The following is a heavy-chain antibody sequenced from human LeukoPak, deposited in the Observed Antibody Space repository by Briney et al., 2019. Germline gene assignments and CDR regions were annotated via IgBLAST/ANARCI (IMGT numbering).Heavy chain of an antibody. CDR1: VFIFSGYW. J-gene: IGHJ5*02. Sequence: GGSLRLSCAASVFIFSGYWMTWVRQAPGKGLEWVAFIRYDGSNKYYADSVKGRFTTSRDNSKDTLYLQMNSLRAEDTAVYYCAKPHSYGSTWGQGTLVTVSS. CDR3: AKPHSYGST. D-gene: IGHD5-18*01. CDR2: IRYDGSNK. V-gene: IGHV3-30*02.